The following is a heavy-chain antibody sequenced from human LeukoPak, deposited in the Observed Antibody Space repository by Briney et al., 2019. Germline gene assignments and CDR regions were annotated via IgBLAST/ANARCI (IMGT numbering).Heavy chain of an antibody. CDR1: GGSFSGYY. J-gene: IGHJ6*03. CDR2: INHSGST. Sequence: SETLSLTCAVYGGSFSGYYWSWTRQPPGKGLEWIGEINHSGSTNYNPSLKSRVTISVDTSKNQFSLKLSSVTAADTAVYYCARGGITIFGVVTNYYYMDVWGKGTTVTVSS. V-gene: IGHV4-34*01. CDR3: ARGGITIFGVVTNYYYMDV. D-gene: IGHD3-3*01.